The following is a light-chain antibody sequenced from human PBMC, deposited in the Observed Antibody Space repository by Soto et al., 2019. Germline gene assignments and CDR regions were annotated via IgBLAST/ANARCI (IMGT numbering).Light chain of an antibody. CDR3: QQYNNWLT. J-gene: IGKJ4*01. V-gene: IGKV3-15*01. Sequence: EIVMTQSPATLSVSTGERANLSCRASQSVSSNLAWYQQKPGQAPRLLIYGASPRATSIPARFSGSGSGTEFTLTISSLQSEDFAVYYCQQYNNWLTFGGGTKVDI. CDR1: QSVSSN. CDR2: GAS.